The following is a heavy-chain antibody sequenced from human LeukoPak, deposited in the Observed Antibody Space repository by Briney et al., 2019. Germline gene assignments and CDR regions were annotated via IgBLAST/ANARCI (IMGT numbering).Heavy chain of an antibody. J-gene: IGHJ4*02. CDR2: IKQDGSEK. CDR3: AREALRGVGDY. V-gene: IGHV3-7*01. Sequence: GGSLRLSCAAPGFTFSSYWMSWVRQAPGKGLEWVANIKQDGSEKYYVDSVKGRFTISRDNAKNSLYLQMNSLRAEDTAVYYCAREALRGVGDYWGQGTLVTVSS. D-gene: IGHD2-8*01. CDR1: GFTFSSYW.